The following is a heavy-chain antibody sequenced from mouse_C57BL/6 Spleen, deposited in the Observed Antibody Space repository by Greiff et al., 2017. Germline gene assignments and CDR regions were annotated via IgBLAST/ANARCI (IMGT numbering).Heavy chain of an antibody. J-gene: IGHJ3*01. CDR3: ARHEAY. Sequence: DVKLVESGGGLVKPGGSLKLSCAASGFTFSSYTMSWVRQTPEKRLEWVATISGGGGNTYYPDRVKGRFTISRDNAKNTLYLQMSSLRSEDTALYYCARHEAYWGQGTLVTVSA. CDR2: ISGGGGNT. V-gene: IGHV5-9*01. CDR1: GFTFSSYT.